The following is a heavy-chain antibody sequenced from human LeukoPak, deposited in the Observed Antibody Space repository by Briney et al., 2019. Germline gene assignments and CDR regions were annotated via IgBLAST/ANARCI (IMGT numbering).Heavy chain of an antibody. J-gene: IGHJ5*02. V-gene: IGHV4-30-2*01. D-gene: IGHD3-22*01. CDR2: IYHSGST. CDR3: ARGGEDSSGYWSWFDP. Sequence: SGTLSLTCAVSGDSISSGGYSWSWIRQPPGKGLEWIGYIYHSGSTYYNPSLKSRVTISVDRSKNQFSLKLSSVTAADTAVYYCARGGEDSSGYWSWFDPWGQGTLVTVSS. CDR1: GDSISSGGYS.